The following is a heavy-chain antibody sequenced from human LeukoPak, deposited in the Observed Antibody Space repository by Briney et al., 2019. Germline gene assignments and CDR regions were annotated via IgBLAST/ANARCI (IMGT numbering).Heavy chain of an antibody. Sequence: GGSLRLSCAASGFTFSGYGMSWVRQAPGKGLEWVSFTSGATTSYADSVKGRFTISRDNPRNTLYMQMNSLRDEDTALYYCAIMHGYYDGSGYWVQWGQGTLVTVSS. CDR3: AIMHGYYDGSGYWVQ. CDR2: TSGATT. D-gene: IGHD3-22*01. V-gene: IGHV3-23*01. J-gene: IGHJ4*02. CDR1: GFTFSGYG.